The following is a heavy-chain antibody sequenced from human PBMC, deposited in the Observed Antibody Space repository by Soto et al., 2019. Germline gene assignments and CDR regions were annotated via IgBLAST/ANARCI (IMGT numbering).Heavy chain of an antibody. V-gene: IGHV3-23*01. CDR2: IRGRGGST. CDR1: GFTFSSYA. CDR3: AKVQKPAIFGVVITYFFDY. J-gene: IGHJ4*02. D-gene: IGHD3-3*01. Sequence: GGSLRLSCAAPGFTFSSYAMSWVRQAPGEGLECVSAIRGRGGSTYYADSPEDRFTISRDNSENTLYLQMNSLRAEDTAVYYCAKVQKPAIFGVVITYFFDYRGQGSSVTVSS.